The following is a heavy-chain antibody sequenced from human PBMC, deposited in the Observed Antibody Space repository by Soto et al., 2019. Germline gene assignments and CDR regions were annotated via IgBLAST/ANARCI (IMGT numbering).Heavy chain of an antibody. CDR3: ARTLRVGGYYFDY. CDR2: ISYDGSNK. Sequence: GGSLRLSCAASGFTFSSYAMHWVRQAPGKGLEWVAVISYDGSNKYYADSVKGRFTISRDNSKNTLYLQMNSLRAEDTAVYYCARTLRVGGYYFDYWGQGTLVTVSS. J-gene: IGHJ4*02. V-gene: IGHV3-30-3*01. D-gene: IGHD3-3*01. CDR1: GFTFSSYA.